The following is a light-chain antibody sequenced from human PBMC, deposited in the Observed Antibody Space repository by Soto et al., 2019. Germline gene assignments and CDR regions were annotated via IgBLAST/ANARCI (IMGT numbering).Light chain of an antibody. CDR1: QSVSSN. CDR3: QHYHNWPPWT. CDR2: GAS. J-gene: IGKJ1*01. Sequence: EIVLTQSPATLSWSAGERATLSCGASQSVSSNLAWYQQKPGQAPRLLIYGASTRATGIPARFRGSGSGTEFTLTIISLQSEDFAVYFCQHYHNWPPWTFGQGTKVDIK. V-gene: IGKV3-15*01.